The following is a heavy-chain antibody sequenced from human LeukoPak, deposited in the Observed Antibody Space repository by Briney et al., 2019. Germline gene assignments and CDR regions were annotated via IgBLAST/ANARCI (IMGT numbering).Heavy chain of an antibody. J-gene: IGHJ4*02. CDR2: ISAYNGNT. D-gene: IGHD3-10*01. CDR1: GSTFTRYY. Sequence: ASVKVSCKASGSTFTRYYIHWVRQAPGQRLEWMGWISAYNGNTNYAQKLQGRVTMTTDTSTSTAYMELRSLRSDDTAVYYCARGPSGGPDYWGQGTLVTVSS. CDR3: ARGPSGGPDY. V-gene: IGHV1-18*04.